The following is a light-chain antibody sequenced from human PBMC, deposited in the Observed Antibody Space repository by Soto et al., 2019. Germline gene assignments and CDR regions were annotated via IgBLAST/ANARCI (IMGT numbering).Light chain of an antibody. CDR1: SPNIGSNT. CDR3: AAWDDSLSGAV. Sequence: QSVLTQPPSASGTPGQRVTISCSGSSPNIGSNTVNWYQQLPGTAPKLLIYSNNQRPSGVPDRFSGSKSGSSASLAISGLQSEDEAHYYCAAWDDSLSGAVFGGGTQLTVL. J-gene: IGLJ7*01. V-gene: IGLV1-44*01. CDR2: SNN.